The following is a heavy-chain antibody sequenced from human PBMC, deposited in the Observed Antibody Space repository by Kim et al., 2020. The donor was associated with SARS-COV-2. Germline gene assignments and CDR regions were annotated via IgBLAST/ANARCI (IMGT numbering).Heavy chain of an antibody. CDR1: GFTFGDYA. J-gene: IGHJ4*02. V-gene: IGHV3-49*03. CDR2: IRSKAYGGTT. CDR3: TVWVGATFDY. Sequence: GGSLRLSCTASGFTFGDYAMSWFRQAPGKGLEWVGFIRSKAYGGTTEYAASVKGRFTISRDDSKSIAYLQMNSLKSEDTAVYYCTVWVGATFDYWGQGTPVSVSS. D-gene: IGHD1-26*01.